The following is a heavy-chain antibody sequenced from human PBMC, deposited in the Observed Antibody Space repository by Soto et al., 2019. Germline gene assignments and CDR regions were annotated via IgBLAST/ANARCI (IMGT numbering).Heavy chain of an antibody. V-gene: IGHV5-51*01. Sequence: EVQLVQSGAEVKKPGESLKISCKASGYNFARSSIGWVRQMPGKGLEWVAILYPGSSEITYSPSFQGQVTISADMSIRTAYLQWSSLKASDTAIYYCAPYYNYWKIWGQGTLVTVSS. CDR2: LYPGSSEI. D-gene: IGHD3-3*01. CDR3: APYYNYWKI. J-gene: IGHJ4*02. CDR1: GYNFARSS.